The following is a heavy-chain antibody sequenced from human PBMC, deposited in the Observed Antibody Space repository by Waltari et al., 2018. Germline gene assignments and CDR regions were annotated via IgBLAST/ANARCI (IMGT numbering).Heavy chain of an antibody. CDR3: ARGEGGANEY. J-gene: IGHJ4*01. CDR2: ISSGASTI. D-gene: IGHD1-26*01. CDR1: GVTFRNYE. V-gene: IGHV3-48*03. Sequence: EVPLVESGGGLVQPGGSLRLLCAASGVTFRNYEMNWVGQAPGKGLEWVSYISSGASTIFYADSVKGRFTISRDNAKNSVYLEMNSLRADDTAIYYCARGEGGANEYWGQGTLVTVSS.